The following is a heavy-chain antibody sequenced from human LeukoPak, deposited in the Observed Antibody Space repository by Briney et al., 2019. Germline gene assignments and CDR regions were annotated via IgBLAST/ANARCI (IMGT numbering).Heavy chain of an antibody. D-gene: IGHD5-12*01. CDR3: ARGGWLFDY. Sequence: AGSLRLSCAASGFSVSSKYMRWVRQAPGKGMEWVSVIYSSGNPYYSNAVTGRFTTSRHNSNNTLYLQINSLRPEYTAVYYCARGGWLFDYWGQGALVTVSS. J-gene: IGHJ4*02. V-gene: IGHV3-66*01. CDR1: GFSVSSKY. CDR2: IYSSGNP.